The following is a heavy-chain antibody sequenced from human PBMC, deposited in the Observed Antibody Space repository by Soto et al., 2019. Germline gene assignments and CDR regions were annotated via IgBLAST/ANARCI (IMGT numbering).Heavy chain of an antibody. CDR2: INAGNGNT. J-gene: IGHJ5*02. CDR3: GTDPGWVSSSDNWFDP. V-gene: IGHV1-3*01. D-gene: IGHD6-13*01. Sequence: RASVKVSCKASGYTFTSYDMHWVRQAPGQRLEWMGWINAGNGNTKYSQKFQGRVTITRDTSASKAYMELSSLRSEDTAVYYCGTDPGWVSSSDNWFDPWGQGTLVTVSS. CDR1: GYTFTSYD.